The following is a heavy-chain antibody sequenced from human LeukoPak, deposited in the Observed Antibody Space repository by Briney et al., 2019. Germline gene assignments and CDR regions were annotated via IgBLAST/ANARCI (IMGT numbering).Heavy chain of an antibody. CDR3: ARGDYYDSSGYYYPQGENDAFDI. J-gene: IGHJ3*02. CDR1: GGSISSYY. Sequence: SETLSLTCTVSGGSISSYYWSRIRQPAGKGLEWIGRIYTSGSTNYNPSLKSRVTMSVDTSKNQFSLKLSSVTAADTAVYYCARGDYYDSSGYYYPQGENDAFDIWGQGTMVTVSS. V-gene: IGHV4-4*07. D-gene: IGHD3-22*01. CDR2: IYTSGST.